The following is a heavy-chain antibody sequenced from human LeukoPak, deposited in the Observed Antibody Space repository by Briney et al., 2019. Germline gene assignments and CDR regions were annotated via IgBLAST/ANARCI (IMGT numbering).Heavy chain of an antibody. J-gene: IGHJ5*02. CDR3: ARLRLSGGSFSVGWFDP. Sequence: SETLFLTCTVSGGSISSGSYYWSWIRQPAGKGLEWIGRIYTSGSTNYNPSLKSRVTISVDTSKNQFSLKLSSVTAADTAVYFCARLRLSGGSFSVGWFDPWGQGIQVTVSS. CDR2: IYTSGST. CDR1: GGSISSGSYY. D-gene: IGHD1-26*01. V-gene: IGHV4-61*02.